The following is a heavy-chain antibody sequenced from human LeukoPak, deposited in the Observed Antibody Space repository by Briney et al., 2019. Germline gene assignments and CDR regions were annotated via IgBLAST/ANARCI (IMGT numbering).Heavy chain of an antibody. J-gene: IGHJ4*02. Sequence: PGRSMRLSCAASGFTFSSYGMHWVRQAPGKGLEWVAVIWYDGSNKYYADSVKGRFTISRDNSKNTLYLQMNSLRAEDTAVYYCARGVGQLVPPTDYWGQGTLVTASS. CDR3: ARGVGQLVPPTDY. V-gene: IGHV3-33*01. CDR1: GFTFSSYG. CDR2: IWYDGSNK. D-gene: IGHD6-13*01.